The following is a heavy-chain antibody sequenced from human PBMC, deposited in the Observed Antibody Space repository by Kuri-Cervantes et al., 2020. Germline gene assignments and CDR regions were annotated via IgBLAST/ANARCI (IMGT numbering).Heavy chain of an antibody. D-gene: IGHD3-10*01. Sequence: GESLKIPCAAFGCNFSTYGMHRVRQAPGKGMDWVALIWYDGSNKFYADSVKGRFTISRDNSNNTLYLQMNSLRPEDTAVYFCAKDQLSGIVVSIDYWGQGTLVTVSS. V-gene: IGHV3-33*06. CDR1: GCNFSTYG. CDR3: AKDQLSGIVVSIDY. CDR2: IWYDGSNK. J-gene: IGHJ4*02.